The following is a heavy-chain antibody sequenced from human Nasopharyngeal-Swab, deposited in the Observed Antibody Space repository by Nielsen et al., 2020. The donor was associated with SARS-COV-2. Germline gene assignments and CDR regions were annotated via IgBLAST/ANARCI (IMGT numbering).Heavy chain of an antibody. Sequence: RQAPGKALEWPAHIFSNDKKSYNSSLKTRVTISKDTSKSQVVLTMTNMDPVDTATYYCARIVDYYGPGSFPFFDFWGQGIPVTVSS. V-gene: IGHV2-26*01. CDR3: ARIVDYYGPGSFPFFDF. CDR2: IFSNDKK. D-gene: IGHD3-10*01. J-gene: IGHJ4*02.